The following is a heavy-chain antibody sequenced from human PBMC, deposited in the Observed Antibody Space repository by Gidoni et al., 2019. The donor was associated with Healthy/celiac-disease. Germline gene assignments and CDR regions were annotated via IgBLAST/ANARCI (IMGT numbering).Heavy chain of an antibody. Sequence: QVQLVQSGAQVKKPGASVKASCKTSGSTFPGYHRHWGRQAPGQGLEWMGWINPNSRGTNYAQKSQGRGSMTRDTSISTAYMELSRMRSDDTAVSYCARSDSDIVVVPGATDGDYWGQGTLVTVSS. V-gene: IGHV1-2*02. CDR2: INPNSRGT. J-gene: IGHJ4*02. D-gene: IGHD2-2*01. CDR1: GSTFPGYH. CDR3: ARSDSDIVVVPGATDGDY.